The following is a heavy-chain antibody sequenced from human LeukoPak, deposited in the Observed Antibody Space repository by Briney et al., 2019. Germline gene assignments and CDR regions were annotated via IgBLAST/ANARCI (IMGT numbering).Heavy chain of an antibody. Sequence: GGSLRLFCAASGFTVSSNNMSWVRQAPGKGLEWVSIIYSGGSTYYADSVKGRFTISRDNSKNTLYLQMNSLRAEDTAVYYCAREGIVGSTRDYWGQGTLVTVSS. D-gene: IGHD1-26*01. V-gene: IGHV3-53*01. CDR2: IYSGGST. CDR3: AREGIVGSTRDY. J-gene: IGHJ4*02. CDR1: GFTVSSNN.